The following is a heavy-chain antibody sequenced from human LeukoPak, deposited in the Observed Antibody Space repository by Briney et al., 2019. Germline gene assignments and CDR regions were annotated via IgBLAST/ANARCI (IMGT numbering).Heavy chain of an antibody. Sequence: PGGSLRLSCAASGFTFNNHAMSLVRQAPGKGLEWVSAIRGSGDSTYYAESVQGRFIISRDNSKNTLYLHMNSLRAEDTASYYCAKAPGHDFWSGYCHFDFWGQGTLVTVSS. D-gene: IGHD3-3*01. CDR3: AKAPGHDFWSGYCHFDF. CDR1: GFTFNNHA. CDR2: IRGSGDST. J-gene: IGHJ4*02. V-gene: IGHV3-23*01.